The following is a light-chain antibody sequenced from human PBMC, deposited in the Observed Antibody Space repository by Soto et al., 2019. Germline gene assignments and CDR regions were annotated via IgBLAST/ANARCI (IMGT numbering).Light chain of an antibody. CDR1: QSIRSY. Sequence: IQMTQPPSSLSASVGDRVTITCRASQSIRSYLNCYQQKPGKAPNLLIYAASGLQTGVPSRFSGSGSGTDLTLSISSLQREDFATYYCQQSYITPPGTFGQGTKVDIK. CDR2: AAS. J-gene: IGKJ1*01. V-gene: IGKV1-39*01. CDR3: QQSYITPPGT.